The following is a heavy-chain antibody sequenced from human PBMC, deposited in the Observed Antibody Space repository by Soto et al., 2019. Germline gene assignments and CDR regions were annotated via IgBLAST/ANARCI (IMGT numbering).Heavy chain of an antibody. CDR2: ISGSGGST. Sequence: PGGSLRLSCAASGFTFSSYAMSWVRQAPVKGLEWVSAISGSGGSTYYADSVKGRFTISRDNSKNTLHLQMNSLRAEDTAVYYCATSPYYYDSSGYYFGFDYWGQGTLVTVSS. V-gene: IGHV3-23*01. CDR1: GFTFSSYA. D-gene: IGHD3-22*01. J-gene: IGHJ4*02. CDR3: ATSPYYYDSSGYYFGFDY.